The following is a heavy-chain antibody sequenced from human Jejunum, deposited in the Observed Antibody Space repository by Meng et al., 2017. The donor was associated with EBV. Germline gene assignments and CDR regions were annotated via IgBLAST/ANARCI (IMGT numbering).Heavy chain of an antibody. V-gene: IGHV4-4*02. Sequence: QVQLKESGPRLEKPSGPLSLTCVVSGGSISDNDWGSWVRQPPGKGLEWLGEIYHGGGTNYNPSLESRVTISVDKSKNQFSLKLNSVTVADTAVYYCAGNGYYALEYWGPGILVTVSS. J-gene: IGHJ4*02. CDR3: AGNGYYALEY. CDR1: GGSISDNDW. CDR2: IYHGGGT. D-gene: IGHD3-22*01.